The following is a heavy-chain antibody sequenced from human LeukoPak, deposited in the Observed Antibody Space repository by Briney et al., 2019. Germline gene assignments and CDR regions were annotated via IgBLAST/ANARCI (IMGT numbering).Heavy chain of an antibody. J-gene: IGHJ5*01. CDR3: ARAYQRLGGLSFPDS. V-gene: IGHV7-4-1*02. D-gene: IGHD3-16*02. CDR1: GYTFTNYA. CDR2: INPNTGNP. Sequence: ASVKVSCRASGYTFTNYAMNWVRQAPGQGLEWMGWINPNTGNPTYAQGFTGRFVFSLDTSVTTTYLQISGLKAEDTAVYYCARAYQRLGGLSFPDSWGQGTLVTVSS.